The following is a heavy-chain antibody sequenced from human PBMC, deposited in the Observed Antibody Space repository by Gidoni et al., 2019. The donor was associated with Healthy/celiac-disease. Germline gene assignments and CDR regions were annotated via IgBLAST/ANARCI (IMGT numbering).Heavy chain of an antibody. CDR2: ISSSGSTI. J-gene: IGHJ4*02. Sequence: QVQLVESGGGLVKPGGSLRLSCAASGFTFSDYYMSWIRQAPGKGLEWVSYISSSGSTIYYADSVKGRFTISRDNAKNSLYLQMNSLRAEDTAVYYCVTWGSADYYDSSGYYPYPFYYWSQGTLVTVSS. D-gene: IGHD3-22*01. V-gene: IGHV3-11*01. CDR3: VTWGSADYYDSSGYYPYPFYY. CDR1: GFTFSDYY.